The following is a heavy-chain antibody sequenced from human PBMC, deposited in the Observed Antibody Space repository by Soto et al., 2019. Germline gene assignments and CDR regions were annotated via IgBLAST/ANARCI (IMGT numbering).Heavy chain of an antibody. CDR3: AKDFNRGRWQFDAFDI. CDR2: ISGSGGST. Sequence: EVQLLESGGGLVQPGGSLRLSCAASGFTFSSYDMSWVRQAPGKGLEWVSAISGSGGSTYYADSVKGRFTISRDNSKNTLYLQMNSLRAEDTAVYYCAKDFNRGRWQFDAFDIWGQGTMVTVSS. CDR1: GFTFSSYD. V-gene: IGHV3-23*01. J-gene: IGHJ3*02. D-gene: IGHD2-15*01.